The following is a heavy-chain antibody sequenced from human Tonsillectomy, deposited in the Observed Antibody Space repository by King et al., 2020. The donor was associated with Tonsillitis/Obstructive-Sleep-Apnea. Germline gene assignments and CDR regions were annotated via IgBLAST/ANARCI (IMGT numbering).Heavy chain of an antibody. CDR1: GFTFSDAW. J-gene: IGHJ4*02. D-gene: IGHD1-20*01. Sequence: VQLVESGGDLVKPGGSLRLSCAASGFTFSDAWMSWVRLAPGKGLEWVGRIKSESHGGTTEYTVPVKDRFTISRDDSENTVYLRMNSLKTEDTAVYYCTTEALYNWKGDYWGQGTPVTVSS. CDR2: IKSESHGGTT. V-gene: IGHV3-15*01. CDR3: TTEALYNWKGDY.